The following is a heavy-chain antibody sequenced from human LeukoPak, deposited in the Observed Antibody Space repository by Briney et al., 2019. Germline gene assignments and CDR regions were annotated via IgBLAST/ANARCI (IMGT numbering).Heavy chain of an antibody. V-gene: IGHV3-30*03. CDR3: ATRGGPSTFGELLVALDY. D-gene: IGHD3-10*01. Sequence: GGSLRLSCAASGFTFRHYGIHWVRQPPGKGLERAAVKAHDGSNKYCADSVKGRFTISRDNAKNTLSPQMNSLRAEDTAVYYCATRGGPSTFGELLVALDYWGQGTLVTVSS. CDR1: GFTFRHYG. CDR2: KAHDGSNK. J-gene: IGHJ4*02.